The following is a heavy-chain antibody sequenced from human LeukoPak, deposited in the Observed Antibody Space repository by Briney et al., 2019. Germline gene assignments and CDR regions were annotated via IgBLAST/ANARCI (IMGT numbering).Heavy chain of an antibody. CDR2: ISGSGGST. CDR1: GFTFSSYA. D-gene: IGHD2-15*01. J-gene: IGHJ3*02. Sequence: GGSLRLSCAASGFTFSSYAMSWVRQAPGKGLEWVSAISGSGGSTYYADSVKGRFTISRDNSKNTLYLQMNSLRAEDTAVYYCAKGRGSGYCSGGSCYGAFDIWGQGAMVTVPS. V-gene: IGHV3-23*01. CDR3: AKGRGSGYCSGGSCYGAFDI.